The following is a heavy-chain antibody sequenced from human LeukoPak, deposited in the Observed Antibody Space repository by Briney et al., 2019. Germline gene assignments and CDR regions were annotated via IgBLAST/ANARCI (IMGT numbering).Heavy chain of an antibody. CDR1: GYTFHSYW. V-gene: IGHV5-51*01. CDR3: ALIMVTGPDAFDI. Sequence: GESLKISCKGSGYTFHSYWIAWVRQMPGKGLEWMGIIYPGDSDTRYSPSFQGQVTISADKSIRTAYLQWSSLKASDTAMYYCALIMVTGPDAFDIWGQGTMVTVSS. CDR2: IYPGDSDT. J-gene: IGHJ3*02. D-gene: IGHD5-18*01.